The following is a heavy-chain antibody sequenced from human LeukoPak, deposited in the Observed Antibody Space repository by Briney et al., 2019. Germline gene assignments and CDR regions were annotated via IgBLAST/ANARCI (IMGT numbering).Heavy chain of an antibody. CDR3: ARENTHSDFWGNWFDP. J-gene: IGHJ5*02. CDR2: INPKTGGP. D-gene: IGHD3-3*01. Sequence: ASVKVSCKASGYTFTGYYVHWVRQAPGQGLEWMGRINPKTGGPSFAQKFQGGVSMTRDTSISTVYMELTGLTSDDTAVYYCARENTHSDFWGNWFDPWGQGTLVTVSS. CDR1: GYTFTGYY. V-gene: IGHV1-2*06.